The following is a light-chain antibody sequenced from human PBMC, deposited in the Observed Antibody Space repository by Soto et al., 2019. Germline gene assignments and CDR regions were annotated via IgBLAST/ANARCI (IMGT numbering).Light chain of an antibody. Sequence: EIVLTQSPGTLSLSPGERATLSCRASQSVSNNYLAWYQQKSGQAPRLLIYGASNRATGIPDRFSGSGSGTDFTLTISRLEPEDFAVYYCQQYGSSSWTFGQGTKVDIK. V-gene: IGKV3-20*01. CDR2: GAS. CDR3: QQYGSSSWT. J-gene: IGKJ1*01. CDR1: QSVSNNY.